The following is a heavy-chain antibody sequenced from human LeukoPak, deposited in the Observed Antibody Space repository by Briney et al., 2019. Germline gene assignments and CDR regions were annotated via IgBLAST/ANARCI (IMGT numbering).Heavy chain of an antibody. CDR2: IIPIFGTA. CDR1: GGTFSSYA. V-gene: IGHV1-69*06. J-gene: IGHJ6*03. Sequence: ASVKVSCKASGGTFSSYAISWVRQAPGQGLEWMGGIIPIFGTANYAQKFQGRVTITADKSTSTAYMELSRLRSDDTAVYYCARGGTPSYYYYMDVWGKGTTVTVPS. CDR3: ARGGTPSYYYYMDV. D-gene: IGHD2-21*01.